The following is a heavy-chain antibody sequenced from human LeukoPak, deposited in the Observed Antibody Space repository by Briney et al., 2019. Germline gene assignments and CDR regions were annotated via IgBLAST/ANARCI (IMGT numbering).Heavy chain of an antibody. CDR3: AKDSKAIVVLNLFDY. Sequence: PGGSLRLSCAASGFTFSSYAMSWVRQAPGKGLEWVSAISGSGGSTYYADSVKGRFTISRDNSKNTLYLQMNSLRAEDTAVYYCAKDSKAIVVLNLFDYWGQGTLVTVSS. D-gene: IGHD3-22*01. CDR1: GFTFSSYA. V-gene: IGHV3-23*01. J-gene: IGHJ4*02. CDR2: ISGSGGST.